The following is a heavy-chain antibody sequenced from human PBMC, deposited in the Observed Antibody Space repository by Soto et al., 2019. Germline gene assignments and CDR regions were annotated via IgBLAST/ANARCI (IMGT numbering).Heavy chain of an antibody. Sequence: QVTLKESGPVLVKPTEPLTLTCTVSGFSLSNARMGVSWIRQPPGKALEWLAHIFSNDEKSYSTSLKSRLTISKDTSKSQVVLTMTNMDPVDTATYYCARINPIRYYYYYMDVWGKETTVTVSS. CDR2: IFSNDEK. CDR3: ARINPIRYYYYYMDV. V-gene: IGHV2-26*01. J-gene: IGHJ6*03. CDR1: GFSLSNARMG.